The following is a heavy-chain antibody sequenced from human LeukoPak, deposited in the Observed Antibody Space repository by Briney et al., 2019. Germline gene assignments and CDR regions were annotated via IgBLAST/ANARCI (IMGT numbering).Heavy chain of an antibody. D-gene: IGHD5-18*01. V-gene: IGHV3-48*01. CDR3: ARIPRGNSYGYPLDY. Sequence: GGSLRLSCAASGFTFSSYSMNWARQAPGKGLEWVSYISYNSSTIYYADSVKGRFTISRDNSTNTLYLQMNSLRAEDTAVYYCARIPRGNSYGYPLDYWGQGTLVTVSS. CDR1: GFTFSSYS. CDR2: ISYNSSTI. J-gene: IGHJ4*02.